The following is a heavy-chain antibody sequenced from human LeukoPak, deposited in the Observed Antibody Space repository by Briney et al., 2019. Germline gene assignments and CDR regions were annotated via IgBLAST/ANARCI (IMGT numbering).Heavy chain of an antibody. Sequence: GGSLRLSCAASGFIFSNYEMHWVRQAPGKGLEWVSYIVSSGSNKYYADSVKGRFTVSRDNARNSLYLQMDSLRAEDTAVYYCARWYYYDTSAYLYYSYGMDVWGQGTTVTVSS. D-gene: IGHD3-22*01. CDR3: ARWYYYDTSAYLYYSYGMDV. CDR1: GFIFSNYE. CDR2: IVSSGSNK. J-gene: IGHJ6*02. V-gene: IGHV3-48*03.